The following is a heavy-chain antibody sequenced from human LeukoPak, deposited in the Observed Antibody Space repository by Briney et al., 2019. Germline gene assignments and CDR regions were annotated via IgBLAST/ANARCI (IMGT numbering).Heavy chain of an antibody. Sequence: GESLRLSCTASGFTFSNFWMGWVRQAPGKGLEWVANMRRDGNEIYYLDSVRGRFTISRDNAKNSLYLQMNSLRAEDTALYYCARARSHMTPSDYWGQGTLVTVSS. CDR1: GFTFSNFW. CDR3: ARARSHMTPSDY. D-gene: IGHD2-21*01. J-gene: IGHJ4*02. CDR2: MRRDGNEI. V-gene: IGHV3-7*03.